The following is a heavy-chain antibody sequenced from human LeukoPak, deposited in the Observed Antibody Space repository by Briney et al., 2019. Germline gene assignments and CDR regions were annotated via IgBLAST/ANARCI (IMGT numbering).Heavy chain of an antibody. Sequence: GGSLRLSCAASGFTFSSYSMNWVRQAPGKGLEWVSYISSSSSTIYYADSVKGRFTISRDNAKNSLYLQMNSLRAEDTAVYYCARGNFDWLLEPSPPHWGQGTLVTVSS. CDR2: ISSSSSTI. V-gene: IGHV3-48*01. CDR1: GFTFSSYS. J-gene: IGHJ4*02. D-gene: IGHD3-9*01. CDR3: ARGNFDWLLEPSPPH.